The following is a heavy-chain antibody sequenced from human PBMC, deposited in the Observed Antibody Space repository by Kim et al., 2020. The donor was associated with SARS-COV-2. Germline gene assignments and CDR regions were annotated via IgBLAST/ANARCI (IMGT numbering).Heavy chain of an antibody. CDR3: ARGFAYDYVWGSYRYRDAFDI. D-gene: IGHD3-16*02. Sequence: GGSLRLSCAASGFTFSDYYMSWIRQAPGKGLEWVSYISSSGSTIYYADSVKGRFTISRDNAKNSLYLQMNSLRAEDTAVYYCARGFAYDYVWGSYRYRDAFDIWGQGTMVTVSS. V-gene: IGHV3-11*01. CDR1: GFTFSDYY. CDR2: ISSSGSTI. J-gene: IGHJ3*02.